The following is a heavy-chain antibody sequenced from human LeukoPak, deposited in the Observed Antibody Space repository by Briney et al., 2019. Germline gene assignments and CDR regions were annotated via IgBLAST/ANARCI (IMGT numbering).Heavy chain of an antibody. V-gene: IGHV4-34*01. J-gene: IGHJ3*02. Sequence: SDTLSLTCAVYGGSFSGYYWSWIRQPPGKGLEWIGEINHSGSTNYNPSLTSRVTISVDTSKNQFSLKLSSVTAADTAVYYCARGRRAYCSSTSCYFYAFDIWGQGTMVTVSS. CDR1: GGSFSGYY. CDR2: INHSGST. CDR3: ARGRRAYCSSTSCYFYAFDI. D-gene: IGHD2-2*01.